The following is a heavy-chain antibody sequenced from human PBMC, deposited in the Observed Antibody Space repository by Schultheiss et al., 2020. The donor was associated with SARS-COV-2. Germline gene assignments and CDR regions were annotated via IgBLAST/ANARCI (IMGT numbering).Heavy chain of an antibody. V-gene: IGHV3-53*01. CDR2: VYSDGRT. CDR1: GFTFSSYW. Sequence: GGSLRLSCAASGFTFSSYWMSWVRQAPEKGLEWVSVVYSDGRTYYTDSVKGRFIISRDNAKNTLYLQMNSLRAEDTAVYYCARVFMRAFDYWGQGTLVTVSS. CDR3: ARVFMRAFDY. J-gene: IGHJ4*02. D-gene: IGHD3-3*02.